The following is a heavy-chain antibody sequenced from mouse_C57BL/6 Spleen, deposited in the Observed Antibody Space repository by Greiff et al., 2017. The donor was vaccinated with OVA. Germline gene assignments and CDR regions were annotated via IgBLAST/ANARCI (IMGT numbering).Heavy chain of an antibody. V-gene: IGHV1-81*01. Sequence: VKLMESGAELARPGASVKLSCKASGYTFTSYGISWVKQRTGQGLEWIGEIYPRSGNTYYNEKFKGKATLTADKSSSTAYMELRSLTSEDSAVYFCASYGSSYDFDYWGQGTTLTVSS. CDR2: IYPRSGNT. CDR3: ASYGSSYDFDY. J-gene: IGHJ2*01. D-gene: IGHD1-1*01. CDR1: GYTFTSYG.